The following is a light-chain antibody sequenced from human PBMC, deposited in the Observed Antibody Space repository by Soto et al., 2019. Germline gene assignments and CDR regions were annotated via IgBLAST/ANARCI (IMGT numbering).Light chain of an antibody. CDR3: GTWDSSLSEAV. V-gene: IGLV1-51*01. CDR1: SANIGINY. Sequence: QSVLTQPPSMSAAPGQMVAISCSGSSANIGINYVSWYQQLPGTGPKLLIYDNNKRPSGIPDRFSGSKSGTSATLGITGLQTRDEADYYCGTWDSSLSEAVFGGGTQLTVL. CDR2: DNN. J-gene: IGLJ7*01.